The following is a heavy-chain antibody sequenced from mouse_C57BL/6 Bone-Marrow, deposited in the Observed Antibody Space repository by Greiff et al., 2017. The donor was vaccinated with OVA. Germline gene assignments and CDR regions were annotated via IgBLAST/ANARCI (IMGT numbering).Heavy chain of an antibody. J-gene: IGHJ2*01. D-gene: IGHD2-4*01. CDR2: IYPGNSDT. CDR1: GYTFTSYW. V-gene: IGHV1-5*01. CDR3: TRDDYGVFDY. Sequence: VQLKESGTVLARPGASVKMSCKPSGYTFTSYWMHWVKQRPGQGLEWIGAIYPGNSDTSYNQKFKGKAKLTADTSASTAYMELSSLTNEDSAVYYCTRDDYGVFDYWGQGTTLTVSS.